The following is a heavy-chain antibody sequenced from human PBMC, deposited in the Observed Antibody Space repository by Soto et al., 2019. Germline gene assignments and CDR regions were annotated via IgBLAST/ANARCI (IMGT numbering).Heavy chain of an antibody. V-gene: IGHV4-31*03. CDR2: IFNSGNA. CDR3: ARADNDYYVDS. J-gene: IGHJ4*02. Sequence: SETLSLTCTVSGGSIRSGHYYWTWIRQRPEKGLEWIGFIFNSGNAYYNPSLKSRLAISVDTSKNQFSLKVDSVTAADTAMYYCARADNDYYVDSWGQGALVTVS. D-gene: IGHD2-21*02. CDR1: GGSIRSGHYY.